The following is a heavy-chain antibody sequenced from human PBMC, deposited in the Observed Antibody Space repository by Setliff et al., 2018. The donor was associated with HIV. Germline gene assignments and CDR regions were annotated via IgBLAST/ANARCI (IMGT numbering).Heavy chain of an antibody. D-gene: IGHD3-3*01. V-gene: IGHV1-2*06. CDR2: INPNSGVT. CDR1: GYTFTGFY. J-gene: IGHJ3*02. Sequence: GASVKVSCKASGYTFTGFYIHWVRQAPGQGLEWMGRINPNSGVTNSAQKFQGRVTMTRDTSISTAYLELSRLRYDDTAVYYCARDRNDLWSGTLSGLHAVDIWGQGTMVTVS. CDR3: ARDRNDLWSGTLSGLHAVDI.